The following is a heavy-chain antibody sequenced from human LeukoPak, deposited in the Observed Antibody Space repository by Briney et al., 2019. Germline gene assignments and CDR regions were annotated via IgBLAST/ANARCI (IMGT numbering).Heavy chain of an antibody. Sequence: SETLSLTCTVSGGSISSGGYYWSWIRQPAGKGLEWIGRIYASQYTDYNPSLKSRVTISGDTSKNQFSLNLSSVTAADTAVCYCASDLTRGGIIGSFDYWGQGILVTVSP. CDR3: ASDLTRGGIIGSFDY. CDR1: GGSISSGGYY. V-gene: IGHV4-61*02. D-gene: IGHD3-10*01. J-gene: IGHJ4*02. CDR2: IYASQYT.